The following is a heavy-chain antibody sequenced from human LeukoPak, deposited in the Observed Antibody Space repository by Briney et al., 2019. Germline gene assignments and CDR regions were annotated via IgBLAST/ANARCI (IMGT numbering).Heavy chain of an antibody. CDR1: GFTSTTYW. J-gene: IGHJ6*02. Sequence: PGGSLRLSCAASGFTSTTYWMHWVRQAPGKGLVWVSHINSDGSITSYADSVKGRFTISRDNAKNTLYLQMNSLRAEDTAVYYCARDAVDTANAVWGQGTTVTVSS. V-gene: IGHV3-74*01. D-gene: IGHD5-18*01. CDR3: ARDAVDTANAV. CDR2: INSDGSIT.